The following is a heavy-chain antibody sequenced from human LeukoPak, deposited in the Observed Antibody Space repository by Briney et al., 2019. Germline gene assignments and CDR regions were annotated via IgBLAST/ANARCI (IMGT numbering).Heavy chain of an antibody. CDR2: IRGSGVST. D-gene: IGHD3-10*01. CDR3: ARDRSYNGGAFDY. CDR1: GFTFSSYA. Sequence: PGGSLRLSCAASGFTFSSYAMSWVRQAPGKGLEWVSDIRGSGVSTYYADSVKGRFTISRDNSRNTLYVQMNSLRAEDTAVYYRARDRSYNGGAFDYWGQGTLVTVSS. J-gene: IGHJ4*02. V-gene: IGHV3-23*01.